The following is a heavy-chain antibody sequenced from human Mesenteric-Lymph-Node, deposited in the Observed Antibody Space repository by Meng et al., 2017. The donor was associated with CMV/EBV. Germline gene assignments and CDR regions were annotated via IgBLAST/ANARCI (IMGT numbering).Heavy chain of an antibody. D-gene: IGHD3-9*01. CDR3: ARRSPGLTWFDP. CDR2: IEPNSGGT. V-gene: IGHV1-2*02. J-gene: IGHJ5*02. CDR1: GFIDYY. Sequence: ASVKVSCKPSGFIDYYLDWVRQAPGQGLEWMGWIEPNSGGTNYAQKFQGRVTMTRDTSISTAYMELSRLRSDDTAVYYCARRSPGLTWFDPWGQGTLVTVSS.